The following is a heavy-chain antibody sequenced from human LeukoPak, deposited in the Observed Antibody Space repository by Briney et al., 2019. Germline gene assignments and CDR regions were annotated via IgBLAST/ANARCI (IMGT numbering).Heavy chain of an antibody. D-gene: IGHD3-3*01. Sequence: SVKVSCKASGGTFSSYAISWVRQAPGQGLEWMGGIIPIFGTANYAQKFQGRVTITTDESTSTAYMELSSLRSEDTAVYYCAREGQYYDFWSGYFTRYYYYMHVWGKGTTVTVSS. V-gene: IGHV1-69*05. CDR1: GGTFSSYA. J-gene: IGHJ6*03. CDR2: IIPIFGTA. CDR3: AREGQYYDFWSGYFTRYYYYMHV.